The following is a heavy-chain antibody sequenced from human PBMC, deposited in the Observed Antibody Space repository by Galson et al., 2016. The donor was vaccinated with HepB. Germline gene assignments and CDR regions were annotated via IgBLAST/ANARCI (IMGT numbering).Heavy chain of an antibody. Sequence: SLRLSCAGAGLSFSNYAIHWVRQAPGKGLEWVAVVSYDGFHKYYADSVKGRFIISRDNSRHTLYMQMNGLRAEATAVYYCARDRARLQGSPIYYYYGMDVWGQGTTVTVSS. CDR1: GLSFSNYA. CDR2: VSYDGFHK. CDR3: ARDRARLQGSPIYYYYGMDV. D-gene: IGHD4-11*01. V-gene: IGHV3-30-3*01. J-gene: IGHJ6*02.